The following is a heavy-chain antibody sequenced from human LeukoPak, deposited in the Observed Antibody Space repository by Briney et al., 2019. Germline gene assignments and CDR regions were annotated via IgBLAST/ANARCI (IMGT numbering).Heavy chain of an antibody. D-gene: IGHD2-21*02. CDR1: GYSFTTYG. CDR3: ARSKGLVTATRPIDY. V-gene: IGHV1-18*01. Sequence: GASVKVSCKASGYSFTTYGISWVRQAPGQGLEWMGWISAHNANTYYAQNLQGRVTMTTDTSTSTAYMDLRSLRSDDTAVYYCARSKGLVTATRPIDYWGQGTLVTVSS. J-gene: IGHJ4*02. CDR2: ISAHNANT.